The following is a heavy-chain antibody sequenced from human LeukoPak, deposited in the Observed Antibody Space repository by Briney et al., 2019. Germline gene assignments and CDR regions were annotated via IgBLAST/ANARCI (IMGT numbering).Heavy chain of an antibody. Sequence: GGSLRLSCTASGFTFSITYMAWVRQAPGKGLEWVSVNGGGDAYYADSVKGRFTIARDNSKKTVSLQMNNLRVDDTAVYYCARVQFQWFDPWGPGTLVTVSS. J-gene: IGHJ5*02. CDR3: ARVQFQWFDP. CDR1: GFTFSITY. CDR2: NGGGDA. V-gene: IGHV3-66*01. D-gene: IGHD6-19*01.